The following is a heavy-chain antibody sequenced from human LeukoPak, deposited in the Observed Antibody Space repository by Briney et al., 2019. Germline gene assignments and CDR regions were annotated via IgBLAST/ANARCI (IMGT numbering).Heavy chain of an antibody. D-gene: IGHD1-1*01. CDR1: GFTFSDYD. Sequence: PGGSLRLSCAASGFTFSDYDMHWVRQAPGKGLEWVSAIGTAGDTYYTGSVKGRFTISGENANNSLYLQMNSLRAGDTAVYYCARVAKERVGGVYYFDYWGQGTLVTVSS. V-gene: IGHV3-13*01. CDR2: IGTAGDT. CDR3: ARVAKERVGGVYYFDY. J-gene: IGHJ4*02.